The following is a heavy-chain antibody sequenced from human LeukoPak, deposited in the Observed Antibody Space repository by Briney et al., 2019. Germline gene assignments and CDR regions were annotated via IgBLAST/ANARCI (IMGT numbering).Heavy chain of an antibody. V-gene: IGHV3-48*04. CDR2: ISSSSGTI. D-gene: IGHD3-10*01. CDR3: ARGKYYYGSGSLLAFDI. CDR1: GFIFSSYN. J-gene: IGHJ3*02. Sequence: GGSLRLSCAASGFIFSSYNMNWVRQAPGKGLEWVSYISSSSGTIYYADSVKGRFTISRDNAKNSLYLQMNSLRAEDTAVYYCARGKYYYGSGSLLAFDIWGQGTMVTVSS.